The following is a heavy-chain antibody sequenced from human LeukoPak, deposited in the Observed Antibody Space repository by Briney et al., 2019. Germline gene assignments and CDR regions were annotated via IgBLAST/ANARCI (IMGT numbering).Heavy chain of an antibody. Sequence: PGGPLRLSCAASGFTSSYYGMHWVRQAPGKGLEWVAFIRYDESKKFYGDSVKGRFTISRDNSKNTLYLQMNSLRTEDTAVYYCAKSHLPNAYSGTYYCDYWGQGTLVTVSS. CDR3: AKSHLPNAYSGTYYCDY. J-gene: IGHJ4*02. V-gene: IGHV3-30*02. D-gene: IGHD1-26*01. CDR1: GFTSSYYG. CDR2: IRYDESKK.